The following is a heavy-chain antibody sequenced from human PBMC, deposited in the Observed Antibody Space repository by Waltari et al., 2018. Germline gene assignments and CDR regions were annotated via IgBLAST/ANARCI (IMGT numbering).Heavy chain of an antibody. D-gene: IGHD3-10*01. Sequence: QVQLVQSGAEVKKPGSSVKVSCKASGGTFSSYAISWVRQAPGQGLEWMGGIIPIFGTANYAQKFQGRVTITADESTSTAYMELSSLRSEDTAVYYCARGARGSGSYSLARMDVWGQGTTVTVSS. CDR2: IIPIFGTA. V-gene: IGHV1-69*01. J-gene: IGHJ6*02. CDR3: ARGARGSGSYSLARMDV. CDR1: GGTFSSYA.